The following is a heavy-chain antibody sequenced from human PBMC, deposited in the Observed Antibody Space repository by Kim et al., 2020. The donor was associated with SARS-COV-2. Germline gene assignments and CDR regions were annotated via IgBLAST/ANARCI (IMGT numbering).Heavy chain of an antibody. V-gene: IGHV4-34*01. J-gene: IGHJ5*02. CDR2: INHSGST. CDR3: ATRPGDSPSYNWFDP. CDR1: GGSFSGYY. D-gene: IGHD4-17*01. Sequence: SETLSLTCAVYGGSFSGYYWSWIRQPPGKGLEWIGEINHSGSTNYNPSLKSRVTISVDTSKNQFSLNLSSVTAADTAVYYCATRPGDSPSYNWFDPWGQGTLVTVSS.